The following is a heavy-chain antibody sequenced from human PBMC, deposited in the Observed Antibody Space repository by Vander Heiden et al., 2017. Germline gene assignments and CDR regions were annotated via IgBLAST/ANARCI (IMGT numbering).Heavy chain of an antibody. V-gene: IGHV3-30*18. CDR3: AKDLGPYQLLSAAGCWFDP. D-gene: IGHD2-2*01. J-gene: IGHJ5*02. Sequence: QVQLVESGGGVVQPGRSLRLSCAASGFTFSSYGMHWVRQAPGKGLEWVAVISYDGSNKYYADSVKGRFTISRDNSKNTLYLQMNSLRAEDTAVYYCAKDLGPYQLLSAAGCWFDPWGQGTLVTVSS. CDR2: ISYDGSNK. CDR1: GFTFSSYG.